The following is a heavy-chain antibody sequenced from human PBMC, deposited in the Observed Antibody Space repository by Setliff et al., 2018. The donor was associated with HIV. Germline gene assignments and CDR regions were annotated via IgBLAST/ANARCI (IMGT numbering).Heavy chain of an antibody. CDR1: GGSISTYY. J-gene: IGHJ2*01. Sequence: PSETLSLTCTVSGGSISTYYLTWIRQPAGKGLEWIGRIFASGSTNYNPSLKSRVTISLDTSKNQFSLKLTSVTAADTAVYYCARHPDSGFYYSPLLNNWYFDLWGPGTLVTVS. D-gene: IGHD3-22*01. V-gene: IGHV4-4*07. CDR2: IFASGST. CDR3: ARHPDSGFYYSPLLNNWYFDL.